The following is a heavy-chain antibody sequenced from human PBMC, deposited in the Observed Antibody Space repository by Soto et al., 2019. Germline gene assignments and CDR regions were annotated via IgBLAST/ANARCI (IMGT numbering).Heavy chain of an antibody. V-gene: IGHV3-33*01. D-gene: IGHD6-6*01. CDR1: GFTFSSYG. CDR3: ARDGSSGDYDY. CDR2: IWYDGSNK. J-gene: IGHJ4*02. Sequence: QVQLVESGGGVVQPGRSLRLCCAASGFTFSSYGMHWVRQAPGKGLEWVAVIWYDGSNKYYADSVKGRFTISRDNSKNTLYLQMNSLRAEDTAVYYCARDGSSGDYDYWGQGTLVTVSS.